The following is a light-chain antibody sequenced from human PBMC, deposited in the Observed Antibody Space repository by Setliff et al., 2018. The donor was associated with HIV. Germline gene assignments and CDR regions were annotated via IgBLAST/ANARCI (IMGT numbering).Light chain of an antibody. CDR3: SAYSSSSTIVL. V-gene: IGLV2-14*03. Sequence: QSVLAQPASVSGSPGQSITISCTGSSSDIGSYNYVSWYQQHPGKAPKLMIYDVSVRPSGVSNRFSGSKSGNTASLTISGLQAEDEADYHCSAYSSSSTIVLFGGGTKVTVL. CDR2: DVS. CDR1: SSDIGSYNY. J-gene: IGLJ2*01.